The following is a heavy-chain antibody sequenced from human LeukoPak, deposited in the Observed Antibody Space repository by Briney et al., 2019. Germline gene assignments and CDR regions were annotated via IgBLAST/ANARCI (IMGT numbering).Heavy chain of an antibody. V-gene: IGHV1-18*01. J-gene: IGHJ6*03. D-gene: IGHD6-19*01. CDR3: ARDSVAGGYYFIDV. CDR2: ISAYNGNT. Sequence: ASVKVSCKASGYTFTSYDINWVRQAPGQGLEWMGWISAYNGNTKYGQKLQGRVTMTTNTSTSTAYMELRSLTSDDTAVYYCARDSVAGGYYFIDVWGKGTTVTVSS. CDR1: GYTFTSYD.